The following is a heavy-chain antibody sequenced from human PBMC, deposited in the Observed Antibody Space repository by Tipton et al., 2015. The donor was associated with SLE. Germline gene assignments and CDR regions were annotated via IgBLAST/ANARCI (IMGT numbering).Heavy chain of an antibody. CDR1: DGSIRSTNYY. D-gene: IGHD3-10*01. Sequence: LRLSCTVSDGSIRSTNYYWGWIRQPPGKGLEWIGSIFYTGSTYYNPSLKSRVSLSVDTSKNQFSLKLSSVTAADTAVYFCARARNYCGSGLNGFDSWGQGTLVTVSS. CDR3: ARARNYCGSGLNGFDS. V-gene: IGHV4-39*07. J-gene: IGHJ5*01. CDR2: IFYTGST.